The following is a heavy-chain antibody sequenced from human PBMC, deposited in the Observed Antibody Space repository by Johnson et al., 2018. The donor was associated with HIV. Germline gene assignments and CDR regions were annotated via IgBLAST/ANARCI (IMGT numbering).Heavy chain of an antibody. Sequence: HVQLVESGGGVVQPGRSLRLSCAASGFTFSSFGMHWVRQDPGKGLEWMTIISDDGCNKNYADSVKGRFTVSRDNSKNTLYLHMNSLRPDDTAVYDCAKDLRVFDWFNAYDAFDIWGQGTMVTVSS. J-gene: IGHJ3*02. D-gene: IGHD3-9*01. CDR2: ISDDGCNK. V-gene: IGHV3-30*18. CDR1: GFTFSSFG. CDR3: AKDLRVFDWFNAYDAFDI.